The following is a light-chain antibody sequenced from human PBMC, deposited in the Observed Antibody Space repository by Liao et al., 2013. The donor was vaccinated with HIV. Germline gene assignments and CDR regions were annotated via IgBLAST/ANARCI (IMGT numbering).Light chain of an antibody. CDR2: YDH. J-gene: IGLJ1*01. V-gene: IGLV3-21*01. CDR3: QVWDTSSDHPYV. CDR1: NIGSKS. Sequence: SYELTQPPSVSVAPGKTARITCGGNNIGSKSVHWYQQKPGQAPVLVIYYDHDRPSGIPERFSGSNSGNTATLIISRVEAGDEADYYCQVWDTSSDHPYVFGTGTKVTVL.